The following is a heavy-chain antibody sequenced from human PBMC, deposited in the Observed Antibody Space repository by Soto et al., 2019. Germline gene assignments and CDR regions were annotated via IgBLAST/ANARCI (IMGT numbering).Heavy chain of an antibody. CDR1: GFTFSHYA. V-gene: IGHV3-23*01. D-gene: IGHD2-15*01. CDR3: AKGQGWSYYYDS. Sequence: PGGSLRLSCAASGFTFSHYAMGRVRPAPGKGREWFSSIGGSGGTYYADSVKGRFTISRDNSKNMLYLQLNSLRAEDTAMYYCAKGQGWSYYYDSWGQGTLVTVSS. CDR2: IGGSGGT. J-gene: IGHJ4*02.